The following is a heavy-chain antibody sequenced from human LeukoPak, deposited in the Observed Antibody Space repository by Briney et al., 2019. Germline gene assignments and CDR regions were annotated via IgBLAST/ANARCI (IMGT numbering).Heavy chain of an antibody. D-gene: IGHD6-19*01. Sequence: GRSLRLSCAASGFTFSSYGMHWVRQAPGKGLEWVAVISYDGSNKYYADSVKGRFTISRDNSKNTLYLQMNSLRAEDTAVYYCAKDLSSGWSPLDAFDIWGQGTMVTVSS. V-gene: IGHV3-30*18. J-gene: IGHJ3*02. CDR3: AKDLSSGWSPLDAFDI. CDR2: ISYDGSNK. CDR1: GFTFSSYG.